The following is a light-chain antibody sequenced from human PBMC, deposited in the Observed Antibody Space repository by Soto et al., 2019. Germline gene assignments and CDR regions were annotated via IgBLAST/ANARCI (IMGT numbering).Light chain of an antibody. V-gene: IGKV3-20*01. CDR2: GAS. J-gene: IGKJ5*01. Sequence: THYPRTLSLAPGERAPLSCRASQTFSNSFLWWFHQTAGEAPALLIYGASRRASGIPDRCRGSGSGTDFILTSSRLEHDDFAVYYCQLCGSLSTFGQGARLEI. CDR1: QTFSNSF. CDR3: QLCGSLST.